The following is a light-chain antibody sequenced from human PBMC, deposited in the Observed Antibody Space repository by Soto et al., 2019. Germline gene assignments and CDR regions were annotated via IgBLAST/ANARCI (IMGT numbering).Light chain of an antibody. V-gene: IGKV1-6*01. CDR3: LQDHNYPLT. CDR1: QDIRSD. Sequence: AIQMTQFPSSLSASVGDRVTITCRASQDIRSDLGWYQQRPGEAPKLLIYASSSLQSGVPSRFSGSGSDTDFTLTISSLQPEDFATYHCLQDHNYPLTFGGGTKVDIK. J-gene: IGKJ4*01. CDR2: ASS.